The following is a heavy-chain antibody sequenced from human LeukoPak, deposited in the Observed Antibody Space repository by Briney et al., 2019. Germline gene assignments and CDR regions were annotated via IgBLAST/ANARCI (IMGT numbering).Heavy chain of an antibody. V-gene: IGHV3-73*01. D-gene: IGHD3-16*01. CDR1: GFTFSGSA. CDR3: TRLGGSPPYFXX. Sequence: GGSLRLSCAASGFTFSGSAMHWVRQASGKGLEWVGRIRRKGNDYATAYAASVKGRFTISRDDSKNTAYLQMDSLKTEDTAVYFCTRLGGSPPYFXXWGQGTLVTV. J-gene: IGHJ4*02. CDR2: IRRKGNDYAT.